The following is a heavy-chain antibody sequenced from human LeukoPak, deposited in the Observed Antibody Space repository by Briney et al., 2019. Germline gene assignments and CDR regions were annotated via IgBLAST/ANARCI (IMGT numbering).Heavy chain of an antibody. CDR3: ANLYSSSWTGTYYFDY. CDR2: ISGSGGST. D-gene: IGHD6-13*01. V-gene: IGHV3-23*01. Sequence: PGGSLRLSCAASGFTFSSYAMSWVRQAPGKGLEWVSAISGSGGSTYYADSVKGRFTISRDNSKNTLYLQMNSLRAEDTAVYYSANLYSSSWTGTYYFDYWGQGTLVTVSS. CDR1: GFTFSSYA. J-gene: IGHJ4*02.